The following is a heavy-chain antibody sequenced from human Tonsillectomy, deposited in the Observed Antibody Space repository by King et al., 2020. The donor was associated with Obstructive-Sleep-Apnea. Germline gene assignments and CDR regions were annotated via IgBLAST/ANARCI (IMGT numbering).Heavy chain of an antibody. D-gene: IGHD4-17*01. CDR3: ARHHYGDYFSYHDGMDV. CDR2: ISTGSRTI. V-gene: IGHV3-48*04. CDR1: GFTFSRHS. Sequence: VQLVESGGGLVQPGVSLRLSWAASGFTFSRHSMNWVRQAPGKGLVWVSYISTGSRTIYYVESVKGRFTISRDNAKSSLYLQMSSLRAEDTAVYYCARHHYGDYFSYHDGMDVWGHGTTATVS. J-gene: IGHJ6*02.